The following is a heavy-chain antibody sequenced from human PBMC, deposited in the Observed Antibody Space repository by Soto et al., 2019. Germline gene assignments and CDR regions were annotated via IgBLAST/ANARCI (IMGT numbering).Heavy chain of an antibody. V-gene: IGHV1-46*01. CDR1: GYTFTSYY. CDR3: ARQARYCTNGVCSAYGMDV. Sequence: QVQLVQSGAEVKKPGASVKVSCKASGYTFTSYYMHWVRQAPGQELEWMGIINPSGGSTSYAQKFQGRVTMTRDTSTSTVYMELSSLRSEDTAVYYCARQARYCTNGVCSAYGMDVWGQGTTVTVSS. J-gene: IGHJ6*02. D-gene: IGHD2-8*01. CDR2: INPSGGST.